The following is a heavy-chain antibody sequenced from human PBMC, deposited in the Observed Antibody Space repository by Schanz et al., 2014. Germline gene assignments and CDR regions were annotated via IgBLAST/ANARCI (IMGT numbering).Heavy chain of an antibody. CDR1: GGSITSSGFY. CDR3: ARQGTTRFQYYMDV. D-gene: IGHD1-1*01. V-gene: IGHV4-39*01. CDR2: IYYNGGTP. Sequence: QVQLQESGPGLVKPSQTLSLICTVSGGSITSSGFYWAWIRQPPGKGLEWIGSIYYNGGTPLYTPSLKSRATISADTSKNHFSLKLTSVAAADTAVYYCARQGTTRFQYYMDVWGEGTSXFVS. J-gene: IGHJ6*03.